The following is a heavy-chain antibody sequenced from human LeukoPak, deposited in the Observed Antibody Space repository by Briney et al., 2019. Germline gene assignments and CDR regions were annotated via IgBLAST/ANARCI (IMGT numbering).Heavy chain of an antibody. D-gene: IGHD3-10*01. CDR1: GFTFSSYG. J-gene: IGHJ4*02. Sequence: GGSLRLSCAASGFTFSSYGMHWVRQAPGKGLEWVAFIRYDGSNKYYADSVKGRFTISRDNSKNTLYLQMNSLRAEDTAVYYCATKEGPYGSGSLNPKDWGQGTLVTLSS. CDR2: IRYDGSNK. CDR3: ATKEGPYGSGSLNPKD. V-gene: IGHV3-30*02.